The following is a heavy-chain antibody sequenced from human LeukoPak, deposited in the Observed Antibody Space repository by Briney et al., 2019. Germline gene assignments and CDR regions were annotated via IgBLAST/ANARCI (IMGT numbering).Heavy chain of an antibody. CDR1: GGSISSYY. Sequence: SETLSLTCTVSGGSISSYYWSWIRQPPGKGLEWIGYIYYCGSTNYNPSLKSRVTISVDTSKNQFSLKLSSVTAADTAVYYCARYYGSGSYFVRDYYFDYWGQGTLVTVSS. V-gene: IGHV4-59*13. J-gene: IGHJ4*02. CDR3: ARYYGSGSYFVRDYYFDY. D-gene: IGHD3-10*01. CDR2: IYYCGST.